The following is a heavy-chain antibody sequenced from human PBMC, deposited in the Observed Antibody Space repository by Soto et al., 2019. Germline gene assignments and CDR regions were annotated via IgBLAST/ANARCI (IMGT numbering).Heavy chain of an antibody. CDR3: ARAVTMVRGGDAFDI. CDR2: INWNGGST. Sequence: GGSLRLSCAASGFTFDDYGMSWVRQAPGKGLEWVSGINWNGGSTGYADSVKGRFTISRDNAKNSLYLQMNSLRAEDTALYHCARAVTMVRGGDAFDIWGQGIMVTVSS. D-gene: IGHD3-10*01. CDR1: GFTFDDYG. J-gene: IGHJ3*02. V-gene: IGHV3-20*01.